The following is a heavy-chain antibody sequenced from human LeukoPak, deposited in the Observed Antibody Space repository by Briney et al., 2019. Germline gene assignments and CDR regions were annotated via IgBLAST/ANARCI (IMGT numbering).Heavy chain of an antibody. CDR3: AKDPSFGVVIIRVYYFDY. Sequence: GGSLRLSCAASGFTVSSYAMSWVRQAPGKGLEWVSAISGSGGSTYYADSVKGRFTISRDNSKNTQYLQMNSLRAEDTAVYYCAKDPSFGVVIIRVYYFDYWGQGTLVTVSS. J-gene: IGHJ4*02. D-gene: IGHD3-3*01. CDR1: GFTVSSYA. V-gene: IGHV3-23*01. CDR2: ISGSGGST.